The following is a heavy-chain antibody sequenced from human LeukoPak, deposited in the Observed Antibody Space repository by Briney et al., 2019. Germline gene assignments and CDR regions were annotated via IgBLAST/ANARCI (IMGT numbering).Heavy chain of an antibody. CDR1: GGSFSGYY. V-gene: IGHV4-34*01. CDR3: ARGLGVRYFDWLLWAFDY. J-gene: IGHJ4*02. CDR2: INHSGST. D-gene: IGHD3-9*01. Sequence: SETLSLTCAVYGGSFSGYYWSWIRQPPGKGLEWIGEINHSGSTNYNPSLKSRVTISVDTSKNQFSLKLSSVTAAGTAVYYCARGLGVRYFDWLLWAFDYWGQGTLVTVSS.